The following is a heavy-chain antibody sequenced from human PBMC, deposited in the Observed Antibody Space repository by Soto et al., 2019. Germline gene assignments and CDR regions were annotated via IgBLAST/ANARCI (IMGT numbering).Heavy chain of an antibody. J-gene: IGHJ6*03. V-gene: IGHV4-39*01. Sequence: SETLSLTCTVSGGSISSSSYYWGWIRQPPGKGLEWIGSIYYSGSTYYNPSLKSRVTISVDTSKNQFSLKLSSVTAADAAVYYCARSGGYCSSTSCYPYYYYYMDVWGKGTTVTVSS. CDR1: GGSISSSSYY. D-gene: IGHD2-2*01. CDR3: ARSGGYCSSTSCYPYYYYYMDV. CDR2: IYYSGST.